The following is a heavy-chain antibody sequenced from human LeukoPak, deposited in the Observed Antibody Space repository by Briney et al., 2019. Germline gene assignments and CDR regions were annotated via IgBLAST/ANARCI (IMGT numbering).Heavy chain of an antibody. CDR1: GYAFITYG. J-gene: IGHJ4*02. Sequence: ASVKVSCKASGYAFITYGITWVRQAPGQGLEWMGWLSAYNGNTKYAQKLQGRVTMTTDTSTSTAYMELRSLRSDDTAVYYCARVPYCSGDTCYSQFLDYWGQGTLVTVSS. CDR3: ARVPYCSGDTCYSQFLDY. CDR2: LSAYNGNT. D-gene: IGHD2-15*01. V-gene: IGHV1-18*01.